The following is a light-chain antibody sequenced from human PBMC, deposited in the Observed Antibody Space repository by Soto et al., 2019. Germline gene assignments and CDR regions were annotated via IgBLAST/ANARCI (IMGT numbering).Light chain of an antibody. V-gene: IGKV3-11*01. CDR1: QSVRRY. Sequence: EIVLTQSPATLSLSPGERATLSCRASQSVRRYLAWYQQKPGQAPRLLIYDASNRATGIPARFSGSGSGTDFTLTISSLEPEDFAVYYCQQRSNWPPIFGGGTKVEIK. CDR2: DAS. J-gene: IGKJ4*01. CDR3: QQRSNWPPI.